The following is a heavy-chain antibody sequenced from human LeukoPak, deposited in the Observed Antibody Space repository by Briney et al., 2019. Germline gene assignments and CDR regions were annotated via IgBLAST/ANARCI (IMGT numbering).Heavy chain of an antibody. D-gene: IGHD3-22*01. V-gene: IGHV3-7*01. CDR2: INGESEK. J-gene: IGHJ4*02. CDR1: GFTFSSYW. CDR3: ARDYLDSSGAHYDH. Sequence: GGSLRLSCAASGFTFSSYWMSWVRQAPGKGLECVANINGESEKRYVDSVKGRFTISRGNAKNSLYLQMNSLRVEDTAIYYCARDYLDSSGAHYDHWGQGTLVTVSS.